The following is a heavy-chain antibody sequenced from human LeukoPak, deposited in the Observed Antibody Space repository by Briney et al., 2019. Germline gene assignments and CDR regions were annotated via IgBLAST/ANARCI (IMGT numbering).Heavy chain of an antibody. J-gene: IGHJ5*02. Sequence: SVKVSCKASGGTVRSYAISWVRQAPGQGVEWMGRIIPILGIANYAQKFQGRVTIAADKSTSTGYMELSSLRSEDAAVYYCARDDYGSGRPWGQGTLVTVSS. CDR1: GGTVRSYA. V-gene: IGHV1-69*04. CDR3: ARDDYGSGRP. D-gene: IGHD3-10*01. CDR2: IIPILGIA.